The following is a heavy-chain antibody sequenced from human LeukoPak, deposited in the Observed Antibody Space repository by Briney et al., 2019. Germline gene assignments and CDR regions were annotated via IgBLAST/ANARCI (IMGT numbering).Heavy chain of an antibody. V-gene: IGHV3-33*01. CDR1: GFTFSSYG. CDR3: ARGSPYYDILTGYTFDY. Sequence: GRSLRLSCAASGFTFSSYGMHWVRQAPGKGLEWVAVIWYDGNNKYYADSVKGRFTISRDNSKNTLYLQMNSLRAEDTAVYYCARGSPYYDILTGYTFDYWGQGTLVTVSS. D-gene: IGHD3-9*01. J-gene: IGHJ4*02. CDR2: IWYDGNNK.